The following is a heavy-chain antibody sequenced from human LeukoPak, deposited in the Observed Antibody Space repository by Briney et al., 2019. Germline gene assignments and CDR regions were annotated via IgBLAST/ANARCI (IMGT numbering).Heavy chain of an antibody. CDR2: MYYSGST. D-gene: IGHD3-22*01. CDR1: GGSISSSYYY. J-gene: IGHJ4*02. CDR3: ARVESSGYTFDY. Sequence: SETLSLTCTVSGGSISSSYYYWGWIRQPPGKRLEWIGSMYYSGSTYYNPSLKSRVTISIDTSKNQFSLKLTSVTAADTAVYYCARVESSGYTFDYWGQGTLVTVSS. V-gene: IGHV4-39*07.